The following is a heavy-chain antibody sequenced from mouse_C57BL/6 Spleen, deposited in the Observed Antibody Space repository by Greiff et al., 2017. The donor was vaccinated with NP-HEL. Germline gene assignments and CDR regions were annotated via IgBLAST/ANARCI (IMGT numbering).Heavy chain of an antibody. V-gene: IGHV1-80*01. Sequence: VQLQQSGAELVKPGASVKISCKASGYAFSSYWMNWVKQRPGKGLEWIGQIYPGDGDTNYNGKFKGKATLTADKSSSRAYMQLSSLTSEDSAVYFCARTDYGSTNAMDYWGQGTSVTVSS. D-gene: IGHD1-1*01. J-gene: IGHJ4*01. CDR1: GYAFSSYW. CDR3: ARTDYGSTNAMDY. CDR2: IYPGDGDT.